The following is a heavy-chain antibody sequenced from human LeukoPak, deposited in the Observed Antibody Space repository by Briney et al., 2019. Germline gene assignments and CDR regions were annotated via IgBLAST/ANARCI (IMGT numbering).Heavy chain of an antibody. J-gene: IGHJ3*02. D-gene: IGHD6-19*01. CDR1: GFNFRKYW. CDR3: ARDSSGPSSPFAFDI. CDR2: INPDGDYS. Sequence: GGSLRLSCAASGFNFRKYWMQWVRQVPGKGLVWVSEINPDGDYSGHSNSVRGRFTISRDNAKNTLYLQMTSLSAEDTAVYYCARDSSGPSSPFAFDIWGQGTMVTVSS. V-gene: IGHV3-74*01.